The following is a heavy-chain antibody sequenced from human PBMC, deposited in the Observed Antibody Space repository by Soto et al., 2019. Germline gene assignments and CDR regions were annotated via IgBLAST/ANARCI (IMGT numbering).Heavy chain of an antibody. CDR1: GYTFTSYA. CDR3: ARRMLDYGTSYYYGMDV. V-gene: IGHV1-3*01. CDR2: INAGNGNT. D-gene: IGHD4-17*01. J-gene: IGHJ6*02. Sequence: QVQLVQSGAEVKKPGASVKVSCKASGYTFTSYAMHWVRQAPGQRLEWMGRINAGNGNTKYSQKFQGRVTITRDTSASTAYMELSSLRSEDTAVYYCARRMLDYGTSYYYGMDVWGQGTTVTVSS.